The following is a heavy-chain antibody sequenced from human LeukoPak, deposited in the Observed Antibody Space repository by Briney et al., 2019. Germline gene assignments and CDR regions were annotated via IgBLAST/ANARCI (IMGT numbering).Heavy chain of an antibody. D-gene: IGHD1-14*01. V-gene: IGHV3-33*01. CDR2: IAYDGSRA. CDR3: TRYNTDHFDY. Sequence: GGSLRLSCAGSGFTFGGYGMHWFRQTPGKGLEWVAVIAYDGSRAFYADSVKGRFTISRDNSKNTMSVQMDDLRAEDTALYYCTRYNTDHFDYWGQGTLVTVSS. CDR1: GFTFGGYG. J-gene: IGHJ4*02.